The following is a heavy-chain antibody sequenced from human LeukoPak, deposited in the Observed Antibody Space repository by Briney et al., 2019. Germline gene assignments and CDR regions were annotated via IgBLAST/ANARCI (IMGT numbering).Heavy chain of an antibody. J-gene: IGHJ4*02. CDR3: ARDPFGIAAADINPDY. CDR1: GYTFTNYT. V-gene: IGHV7-4-1*02. Sequence: GASVKVSCKASGYTFTNYTLNWVRQAPGQGLEWMGWINTNTGNPTYAQGFTGRFVFSLDTSVSTAYLQISSLKAEDTAVYYCARDPFGIAAADINPDYWGQGTLVTVSS. D-gene: IGHD6-13*01. CDR2: INTNTGNP.